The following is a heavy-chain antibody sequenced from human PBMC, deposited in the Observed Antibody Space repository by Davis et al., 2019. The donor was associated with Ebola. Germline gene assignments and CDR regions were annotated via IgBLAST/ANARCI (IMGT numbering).Heavy chain of an antibody. Sequence: SETLSLTCTVSGGSISSYYWSWIRQPPGKGLEWIGYIYYSGSTNYNPSLKSRVTISVDTSKNQFSLKLSSVTAADTAVYYCARGAVRYFDWLFPAGGPYFDYWGQGTLVTVSS. J-gene: IGHJ4*02. CDR1: GGSISSYY. V-gene: IGHV4-59*12. D-gene: IGHD3-9*01. CDR3: ARGAVRYFDWLFPAGGPYFDY. CDR2: IYYSGST.